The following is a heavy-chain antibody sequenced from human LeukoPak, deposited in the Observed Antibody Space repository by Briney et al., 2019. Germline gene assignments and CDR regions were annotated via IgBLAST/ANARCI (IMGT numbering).Heavy chain of an antibody. CDR1: GGTFSSYA. V-gene: IGHV1-69*01. CDR2: IIPIFGTA. Sequence: SVKVSRKASGGTFSSYAISWVRQAPGQGLEWMGGIIPIFGTANYAQKFQGRVTITADESTSTAYMELSSLRSEDTAVYYCARGGPYGDYLDAFDIWGQGTMVTVSS. CDR3: ARGGPYGDYLDAFDI. D-gene: IGHD4-17*01. J-gene: IGHJ3*02.